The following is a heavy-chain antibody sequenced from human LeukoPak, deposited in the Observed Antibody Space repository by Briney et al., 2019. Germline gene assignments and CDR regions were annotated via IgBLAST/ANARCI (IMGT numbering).Heavy chain of an antibody. D-gene: IGHD2-2*01. J-gene: IGHJ6*03. CDR2: IRSKANSYAT. V-gene: IGHV3-73*01. CDR1: GFTFSGSA. Sequence: GGSLRLSCAASGFTFSGSAMHWVRQASGKGLEWVGRIRSKANSYATAYAASGKGRFTISRDDSKNTAYLQMNSLKTEDTAVYYCTGQRPAVFYYYYYMDVWGKGTTVTVSS. CDR3: TGQRPAVFYYYYYMDV.